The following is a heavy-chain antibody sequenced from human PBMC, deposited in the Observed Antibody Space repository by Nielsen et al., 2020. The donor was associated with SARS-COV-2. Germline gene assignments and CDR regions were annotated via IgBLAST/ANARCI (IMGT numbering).Heavy chain of an antibody. Sequence: WIRQPPGKGLEWVSAISGSGGSTYYADSVKGRFTISRDNSKNTLYLQMNSLRAEDTAVYYCARGFEARGYSCGYFHYYYGMDVWGQGTTVTVSS. D-gene: IGHD5-18*01. V-gene: IGHV3-23*01. J-gene: IGHJ6*02. CDR3: ARGFEARGYSCGYFHYYYGMDV. CDR2: ISGSGGST.